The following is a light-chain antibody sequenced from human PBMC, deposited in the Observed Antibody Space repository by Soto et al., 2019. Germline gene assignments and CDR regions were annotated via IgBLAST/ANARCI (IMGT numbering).Light chain of an antibody. J-gene: IGKJ2*01. CDR2: AAS. Sequence: DIQMTQSPSSLSASVGDRVTITCRASQTISTYLNWYQQEPGKAPKLLIYAASSLQSGVPSRSSGRGSGTDFTLTISSLQPEDFAAYYCQQSHGIPYTFGQGTKLEIK. V-gene: IGKV1-39*01. CDR1: QTISTY. CDR3: QQSHGIPYT.